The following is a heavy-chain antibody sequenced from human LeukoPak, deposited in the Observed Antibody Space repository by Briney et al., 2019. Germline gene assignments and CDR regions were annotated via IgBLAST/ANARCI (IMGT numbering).Heavy chain of an antibody. CDR3: AKDERNWNYNLASQTYD. V-gene: IGHV3-23*01. Sequence: GGSLRLSCAASGFRFSSYAMSWVRQAPGEGLEWVSAISGSGVSTYYADSVKGRFTVSRDNSKNTLYLQMSSLRAEDTAVYYCAKDERNWNYNLASQTYDWGQGTLVTVSS. D-gene: IGHD1-7*01. J-gene: IGHJ4*02. CDR1: GFRFSSYA. CDR2: ISGSGVST.